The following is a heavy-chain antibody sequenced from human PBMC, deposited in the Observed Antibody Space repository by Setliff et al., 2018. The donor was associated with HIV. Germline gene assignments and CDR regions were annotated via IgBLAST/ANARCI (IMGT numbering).Heavy chain of an antibody. CDR3: AREGGTGRSSWYGAYWYDS. Sequence: SETLSLTCAVYGGSFSGYYWTWIRQPPGKGLEWIGDINHSGKTNYNRSLKSRVTISLDTSKDQFSLRLTSVTAADTAVYYCAREGGTGRSSWYGAYWYDSWGQGTLVTVSS. J-gene: IGHJ5*01. D-gene: IGHD6-13*01. CDR1: GGSFSGYY. V-gene: IGHV4-34*01. CDR2: INHSGKT.